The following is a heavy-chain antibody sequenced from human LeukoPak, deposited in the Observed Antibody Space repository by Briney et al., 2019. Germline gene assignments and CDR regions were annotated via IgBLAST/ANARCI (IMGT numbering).Heavy chain of an antibody. CDR1: GFTFSDYY. CDR3: ARTKFFDY. V-gene: IGHV4-59*01. CDR2: IYYSGST. Sequence: GSLRLSCAASGFTFSDYYMSWIRQPPGKGLEWIGYIYYSGSTNYNPSLKSRVTISVDTSKNQFSLKLSSVTAADTAVYYCARTKFFDYWGQGTLVTVSS. J-gene: IGHJ4*02.